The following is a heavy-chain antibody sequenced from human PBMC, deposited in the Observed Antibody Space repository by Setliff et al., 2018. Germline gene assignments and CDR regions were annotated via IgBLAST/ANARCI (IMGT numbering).Heavy chain of an antibody. CDR2: IFPADSET. CDR3: ARLLNGYNSYDYYYMDI. V-gene: IGHV5-51*01. Sequence: GESLKISCATSGYNFNSHWIAWVRQVPGGGLEWMGLIFPADSETRYSPSFQGQFTMSVDTSINTAYLQWSSLKASDSAMYYCARLLNGYNSYDYYYMDIWGKGTTVTVSS. CDR1: GYNFNSHW. D-gene: IGHD5-12*01. J-gene: IGHJ6*03.